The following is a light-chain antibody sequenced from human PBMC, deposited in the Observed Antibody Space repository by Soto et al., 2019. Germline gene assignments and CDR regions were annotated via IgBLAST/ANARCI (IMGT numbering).Light chain of an antibody. CDR2: GAS. J-gene: IGKJ4*01. Sequence: EIVLTQSPVTLSLSPGERGTLSCRASQSVGTSLAWYQQKPGQAPRLLIYGASNRATGIPDRFTGSGSGTDFTLTISRLEPEDFAVYYCQQHGSSLALTFGGGTK. CDR1: QSVGTS. V-gene: IGKV3-20*01. CDR3: QQHGSSLALT.